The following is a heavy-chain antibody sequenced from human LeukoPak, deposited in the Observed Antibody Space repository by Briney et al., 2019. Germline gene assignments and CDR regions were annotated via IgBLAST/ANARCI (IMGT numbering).Heavy chain of an antibody. CDR3: ATFGVIVRKNYLDY. J-gene: IGHJ4*02. D-gene: IGHD3-3*01. CDR2: ITANGDRT. CDR1: GFIFRSYA. Sequence: GGSLRLSCVGSGFIFRSYAVTWVRQAPGKGLEWVSSITANGDRTYYDDSVKGRFTISRDNSKKTLFLQMSSLRAEDTAAYYCATFGVIVRKNYLDYWGQGALVIVSS. V-gene: IGHV3-23*01.